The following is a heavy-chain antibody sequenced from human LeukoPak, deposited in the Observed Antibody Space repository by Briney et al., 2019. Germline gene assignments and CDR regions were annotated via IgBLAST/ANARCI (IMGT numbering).Heavy chain of an antibody. D-gene: IGHD4-17*01. Sequence: SETLSLTCTVSGGSIGSGGYQWSWIRQHPGRGLEWIGYIYYSGSTYYNPSLKSRVSIPVDTSKNQFSLTLHSVTAADTAVYYRARAHGDHTLFYHWGQGTLVTVSS. CDR1: GGSIGSGGYQ. CDR2: IYYSGST. CDR3: ARAHGDHTLFYH. V-gene: IGHV4-31*03. J-gene: IGHJ4*02.